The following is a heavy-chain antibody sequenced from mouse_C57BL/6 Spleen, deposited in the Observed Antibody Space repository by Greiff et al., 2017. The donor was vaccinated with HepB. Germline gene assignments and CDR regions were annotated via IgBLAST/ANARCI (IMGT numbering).Heavy chain of an antibody. Sequence: EVKLIESGGGLVQPGGSLKLSCAASGIDFSRYWMSWVRRAPGKGLEWIGEINPDSSTINYAPSLKDKFIISRDNAKKTLYLQMSKVRSEDTALYYCARPEDYDGAWFAYWGQGTLVTVSA. V-gene: IGHV4-1*01. J-gene: IGHJ3*01. D-gene: IGHD2-4*01. CDR3: ARPEDYDGAWFAY. CDR1: GIDFSRYW. CDR2: INPDSSTI.